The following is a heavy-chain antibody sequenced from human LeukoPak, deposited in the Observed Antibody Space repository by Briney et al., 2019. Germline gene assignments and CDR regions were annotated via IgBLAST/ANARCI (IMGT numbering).Heavy chain of an antibody. D-gene: IGHD3-10*01. J-gene: IGHJ6*02. CDR1: GASISKSY. CDR3: SRASPGAIYYYGMDV. CDR2: TFNSGST. Sequence: PSETLSFTCTVSGASISKSYWSWIRQPPGKELEWIGCTFNSGSTRYNPSLGSRVTISEDTSRNQFSLRLTSVTAADTATYYCSRASPGAIYYYGMDVWCHGTTVTVSS. V-gene: IGHV4-59*01.